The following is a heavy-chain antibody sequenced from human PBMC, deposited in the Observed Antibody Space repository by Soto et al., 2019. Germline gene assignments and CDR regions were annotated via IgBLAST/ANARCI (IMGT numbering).Heavy chain of an antibody. Sequence: GGSLRLSCAASGFTFSSYGIHWVRQAPGKGLEGVAVISYDGSNKYYADSVKGRFTISRDNSKNTLYLQVNSLRAEDTAVYYCAKDSSAGYYYDSSGYYFGPKHYYFDYWGQGNLVTVSS. CDR2: ISYDGSNK. CDR3: AKDSSAGYYYDSSGYYFGPKHYYFDY. V-gene: IGHV3-30*18. D-gene: IGHD3-22*01. J-gene: IGHJ4*02. CDR1: GFTFSSYG.